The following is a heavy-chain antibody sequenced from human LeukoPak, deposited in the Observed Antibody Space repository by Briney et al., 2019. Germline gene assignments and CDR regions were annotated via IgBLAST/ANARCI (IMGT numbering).Heavy chain of an antibody. J-gene: IGHJ5*02. CDR3: ARVFGGTRFDP. CDR2: INWNGGST. V-gene: IGHV3-20*01. CDR1: GLTFDDYG. Sequence: GGSLRLSCAASGLTFDDYGMSWVRQAPGKGLEWVSGINWNGGSTGYADSVKGRFTISRDNAKNSLYLQMNSLRAEDTALYHCARVFGGTRFDPWGQGTLVTVSS. D-gene: IGHD3-10*01.